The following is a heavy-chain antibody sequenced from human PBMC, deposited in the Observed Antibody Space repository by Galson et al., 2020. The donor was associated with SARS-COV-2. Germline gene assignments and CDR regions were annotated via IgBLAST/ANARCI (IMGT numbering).Heavy chain of an antibody. CDR3: AKEDYGGHSKNFDY. D-gene: IGHD4-17*01. CDR1: GFTFSSYG. Sequence: QLGESLKISCAASGFTFSSYGMHWVRQAPGKGLEWVAVIWYDGSYKYYADSVKGRFTISRDNSKNTLFLQMNSLRAEDTAVYYCAKEDYGGHSKNFDYWGPGTLVAVSS. V-gene: IGHV3-33*06. CDR2: IWYDGSYK. J-gene: IGHJ4*02.